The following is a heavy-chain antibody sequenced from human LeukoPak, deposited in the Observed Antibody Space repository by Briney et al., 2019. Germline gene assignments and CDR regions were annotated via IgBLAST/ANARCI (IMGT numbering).Heavy chain of an antibody. CDR1: GFTFSSYA. V-gene: IGHV3-74*01. CDR3: ARGGHDYGPEYFQH. Sequence: QPGGSLRLSCAASGFTFSSYAMSWVRQAPGKGLVWVSRINSDGSSTSYADSVKGRFTISRDNAKNTLYLQMNSLRAEDTAVYYCARGGHDYGPEYFQHWGQGTLVTVSS. CDR2: INSDGSST. D-gene: IGHD4-17*01. J-gene: IGHJ1*01.